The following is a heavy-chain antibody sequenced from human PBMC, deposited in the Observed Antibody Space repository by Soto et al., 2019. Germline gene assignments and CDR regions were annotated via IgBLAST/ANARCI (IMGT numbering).Heavy chain of an antibody. J-gene: IGHJ5*02. Sequence: QVQLQESGPGLVQPSGTLSLTCAVSGDSINNSHWWSWVRQTPGKGLEWIGETYHSGTTNYKPSLKIRVTISIDKSKNQFSLKMNSVTAADTAVYYCAREVNSSPARGPNWFDPWGQGTLVTVSS. CDR2: TYHSGTT. D-gene: IGHD6-13*01. V-gene: IGHV4-4*02. CDR3: AREVNSSPARGPNWFDP. CDR1: GDSINNSHW.